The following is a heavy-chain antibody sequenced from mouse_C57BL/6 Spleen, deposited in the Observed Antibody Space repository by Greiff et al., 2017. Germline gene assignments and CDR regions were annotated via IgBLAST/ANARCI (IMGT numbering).Heavy chain of an antibody. CDR2: IYPSDSET. CDR1: GYTFTSYW. D-gene: IGHD4-1*01. V-gene: IGHV1-61*01. Sequence: QVQLQQPGAELVRPGSSVKLSCKASGYTFTSYWMDWVKQRPGQGLEWIGNIYPSDSETHYNQKFKDKATLTVDKSSSTAYMQLSSLTSEDPAVYYCARETGTGYYFDYWGQGTTLTVSS. CDR3: ARETGTGYYFDY. J-gene: IGHJ2*01.